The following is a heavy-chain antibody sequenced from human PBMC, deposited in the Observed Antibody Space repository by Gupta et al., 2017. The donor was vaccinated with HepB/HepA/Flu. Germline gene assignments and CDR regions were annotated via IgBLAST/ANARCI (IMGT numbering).Heavy chain of an antibody. CDR2: ISGSGGST. CDR1: GFTFSSYA. J-gene: IGHJ6*02. CDR3: ATHRVRGYSYGAPAYYYYGMDV. D-gene: IGHD5-18*01. Sequence: EVQLLESGGGLVQPGGSLRLSCAASGFTFSSYAMSWVRQAPGKGLEWVSAISGSGGSTYYADSVKGRFTIARDNSKNTLYLQMNSLRAEDTAVYYCATHRVRGYSYGAPAYYYYGMDVWGQGTTVTVSS. V-gene: IGHV3-23*01.